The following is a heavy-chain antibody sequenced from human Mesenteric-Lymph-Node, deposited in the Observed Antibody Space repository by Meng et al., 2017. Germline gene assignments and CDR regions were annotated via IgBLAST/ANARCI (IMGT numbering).Heavy chain of an antibody. V-gene: IGHV4-31*03. CDR2: IYYSGST. CDR3: ARAESYYDSSGYYNY. Sequence: QVQLQESGPGLVTPSQTLSLTCTVSGGSISSGGFYWSWIRQHPGKGLEWIGYIYYSGSTYYNPSLKSRVTISVDTSKNQFSLKLSSVTAADTAVYYCARAESYYDSSGYYNYWGQGTLVTVSS. J-gene: IGHJ4*02. D-gene: IGHD3-22*01. CDR1: GGSISSGGFY.